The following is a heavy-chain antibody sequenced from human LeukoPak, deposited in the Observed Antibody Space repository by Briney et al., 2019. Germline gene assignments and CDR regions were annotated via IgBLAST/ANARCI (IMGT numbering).Heavy chain of an antibody. Sequence: SETLSLTCTVFGGSISSSSYYWGWIRQPPGKGLEWIGSIYYSGSTYYNPSLKSRVTISVDTSKNQFSLKLSSVTAADTAVYYCARTRRYYDSSGYPVWGQGTTVTVSS. CDR2: IYYSGST. CDR3: ARTRRYYDSSGYPV. CDR1: GGSISSSSYY. D-gene: IGHD3-22*01. J-gene: IGHJ6*02. V-gene: IGHV4-39*01.